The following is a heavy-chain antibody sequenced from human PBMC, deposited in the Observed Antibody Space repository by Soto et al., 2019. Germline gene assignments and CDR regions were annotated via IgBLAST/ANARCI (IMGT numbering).Heavy chain of an antibody. CDR3: ARSPRDGYNYDDAFDI. CDR2: IYPGDSDT. CDR1: GYSFTSYW. D-gene: IGHD5-12*01. V-gene: IGHV5-51*01. J-gene: IGHJ3*02. Sequence: PGESLKISCKGSGYSFTSYWIGWVRQMPGKGLEWMGIIYPGDSDTRYSPSFQGQVTISADKSISTAYLQWSSLKASDTAMYYCARSPRDGYNYDDAFDIWGQGTMVT.